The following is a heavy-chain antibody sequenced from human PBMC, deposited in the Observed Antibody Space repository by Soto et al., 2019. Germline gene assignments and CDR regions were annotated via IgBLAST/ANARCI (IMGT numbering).Heavy chain of an antibody. CDR3: ARHLTMDPLLLY. CDR1: GFTVSSNY. Sequence: EVQLVESGGGLIQPGGSLRLSCAASGFTVSSNYMSWVRQAPGKGLEWVSVIYSGGSTYYADSVKGRFTISRDKSKNTLYLQMNSLRAEHTAVYYCARHLTMDPLLLYWGQGTLVTVSS. J-gene: IGHJ4*02. V-gene: IGHV3-53*01. D-gene: IGHD3-10*01. CDR2: IYSGGST.